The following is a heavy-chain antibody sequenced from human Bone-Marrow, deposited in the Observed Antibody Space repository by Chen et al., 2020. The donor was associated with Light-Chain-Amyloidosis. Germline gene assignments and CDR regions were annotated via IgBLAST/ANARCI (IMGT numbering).Heavy chain of an antibody. V-gene: IGHV3-30*02. D-gene: IGHD5-18*01. Sequence: VRLVESGGGVVRPGGSLRLSCTVSGFVFTTYGFQWVRQAPGKGLEWVSFVRFDGSDKYYADSVKGRVTISRDDSKNTLYLQMNSLRPEDTAVYYCAQLYSYGRPFKHWGQGTLVSVSS. CDR2: VRFDGSDK. CDR1: GFVFTTYG. J-gene: IGHJ4*02. CDR3: AQLYSYGRPFKH.